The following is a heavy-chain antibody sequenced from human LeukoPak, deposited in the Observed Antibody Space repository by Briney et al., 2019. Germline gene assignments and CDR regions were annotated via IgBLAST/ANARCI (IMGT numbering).Heavy chain of an antibody. Sequence: GRSLRLSCAASGFTFSSYGMHWVRHAPGKGLEWVAVIWYDGSNKYYADSVKGRFTISRDNSKNTLYLQMNSLTAEDTAVYYCARDYTYCSGSRCYDRFDYWGQGIRVTVSS. CDR1: GFTFSSYG. J-gene: IGHJ4*02. D-gene: IGHD2-15*01. V-gene: IGHV3-33*01. CDR2: IWYDGSNK. CDR3: ARDYTYCSGSRCYDRFDY.